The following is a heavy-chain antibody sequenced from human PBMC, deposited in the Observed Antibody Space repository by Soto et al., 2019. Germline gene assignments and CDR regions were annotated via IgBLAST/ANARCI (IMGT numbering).Heavy chain of an antibody. D-gene: IGHD5-18*01. CDR2: IHYSGTI. CDR1: GGSISGYY. CDR3: ARQPTDTAAIDI. J-gene: IGHJ3*02. Sequence: SETLSLTCSVSGGSISGYYWSWIRQPAGKGLEWIGYIHYSGTINYNPSLKSRLIISVDTSKNQLSLKLSFVSAADTAVYYCARQPTDTAAIDIRGQGTIVTVSS. V-gene: IGHV4-59*08.